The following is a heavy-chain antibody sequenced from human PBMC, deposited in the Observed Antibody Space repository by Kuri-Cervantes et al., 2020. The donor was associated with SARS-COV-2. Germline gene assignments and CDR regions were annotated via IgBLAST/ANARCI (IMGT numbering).Heavy chain of an antibody. CDR1: GGTFSSYA. CDR2: IIPIFGTA. CDR3: AREFGGRFWSGKFDNWFDP. J-gene: IGHJ5*02. V-gene: IGHV1-69*06. D-gene: IGHD3-3*01. Sequence: SVKVSCKASGGTFSSYAISWVRQAPGQGLEWMGGIIPIFGTANYAQKFQGRVTITADKSTSTAYMELSSLRSEDTAVYYCAREFGGRFWSGKFDNWFDPWGQGTLVTVSS.